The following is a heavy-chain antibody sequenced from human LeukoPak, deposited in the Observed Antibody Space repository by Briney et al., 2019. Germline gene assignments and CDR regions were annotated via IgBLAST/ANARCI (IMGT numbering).Heavy chain of an antibody. D-gene: IGHD6-13*01. V-gene: IGHV3-66*01. CDR1: GFTVSSNY. Sequence: PGGSLRLSCAASGFTVSSNYMSWVRQAPGKGLEWVSVIYSGGSTYYADSVKGRFTISRDNSKNTLYLQMNSLRAEDTAVYYCARDGIAAAGTPSFDYWGQGTLVTVSS. J-gene: IGHJ4*02. CDR2: IYSGGST. CDR3: ARDGIAAAGTPSFDY.